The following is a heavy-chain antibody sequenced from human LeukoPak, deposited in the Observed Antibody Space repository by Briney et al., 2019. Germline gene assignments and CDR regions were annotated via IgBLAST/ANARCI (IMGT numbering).Heavy chain of an antibody. CDR2: INPNSGGT. J-gene: IGHJ4*02. D-gene: IGHD3-3*01. CDR3: ARDSDGIRFLEWLSPRALFDC. Sequence: GASVKVSCKASGYTFTGYYMHWVRQAPGQGLEWMGWINPNSGGTNYAQKFQGRVTMTRDTSISTAYMELSRLRSDDTAVYYCARDSDGIRFLEWLSPRALFDCWGQGTLVTVSS. CDR1: GYTFTGYY. V-gene: IGHV1-2*02.